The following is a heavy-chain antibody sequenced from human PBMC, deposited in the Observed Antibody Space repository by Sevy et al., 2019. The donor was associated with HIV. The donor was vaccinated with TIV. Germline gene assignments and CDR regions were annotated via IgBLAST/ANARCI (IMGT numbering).Heavy chain of an antibody. D-gene: IGHD2-15*01. J-gene: IGHJ5*02. V-gene: IGHV3-11*06. Sequence: GGSLRLSCAASGFTFSDYYMSWIRLAPGKGLEWVSYIRSSSSYTNYADSVKGRFTISRDNAKNSLYLQMNSLRAEDTAVYYCARISGGSIASWFDPWGQGTLVTVSS. CDR3: ARISGGSIASWFDP. CDR2: IRSSSSYT. CDR1: GFTFSDYY.